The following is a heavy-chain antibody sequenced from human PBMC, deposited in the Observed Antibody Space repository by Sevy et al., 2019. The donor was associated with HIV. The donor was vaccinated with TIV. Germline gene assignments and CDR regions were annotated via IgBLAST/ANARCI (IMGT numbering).Heavy chain of an antibody. J-gene: IGHJ4*02. CDR2: ISGSGIT. CDR1: GFIFSDYY. Sequence: GGSLRLPCSGSGFIFSDYYMSGIRQAPGRGLEWVSYISGSGITYYADSVEGRFTISRDNARNSLYLQMNSLRADDTAVYYCARDPLLGVAREVARGGYWGQGTLVTVSS. V-gene: IGHV3-11*01. D-gene: IGHD2-15*01. CDR3: ARDPLLGVAREVARGGY.